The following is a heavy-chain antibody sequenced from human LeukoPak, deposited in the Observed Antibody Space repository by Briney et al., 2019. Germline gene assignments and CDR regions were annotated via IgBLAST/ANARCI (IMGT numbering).Heavy chain of an antibody. Sequence: GGSLRLSCTASRFAFSSYSMNWVRQAPGKGLEWVSSISDSSSYIYYADSVKGRFTISRDNAKNSLYLQMNSLRAEDTAVYYCAGDPYETGGLDYWGQGTLVTVSS. D-gene: IGHD3-16*01. CDR1: RFAFSSYS. CDR3: AGDPYETGGLDY. V-gene: IGHV3-21*01. J-gene: IGHJ4*02. CDR2: ISDSSSYI.